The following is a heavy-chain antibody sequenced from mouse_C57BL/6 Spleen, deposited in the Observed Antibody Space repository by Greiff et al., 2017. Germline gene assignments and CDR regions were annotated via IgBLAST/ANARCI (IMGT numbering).Heavy chain of an antibody. D-gene: IGHD4-1*01. CDR2: IRNKANGYTT. CDR1: GFTFTDYY. J-gene: IGHJ2*01. V-gene: IGHV7-3*01. Sequence: EVNVVESGGGLVQPGGSLSLSCAASGFTFTDYYMSWVRQPPGKALEWLGFIRNKANGYTTEYSASVKGRFTISRDNSQSILYLQMNALRAEDSATYYCARETAYYFDYWGQGTTLTVSS. CDR3: ARETAYYFDY.